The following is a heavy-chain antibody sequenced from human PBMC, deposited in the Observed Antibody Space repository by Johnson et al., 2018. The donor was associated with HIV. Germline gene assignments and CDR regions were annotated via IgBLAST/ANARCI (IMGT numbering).Heavy chain of an antibody. CDR1: GFTFSSYW. CDR3: AKTLGYDSSDYHDGFDI. V-gene: IGHV3-20*04. J-gene: IGHJ3*02. D-gene: IGHD3-22*01. Sequence: VQLVESGGGLVQPGGSLRLSCAASGFTFSSYWMSWVRQAPGKGLEWVSGINWNGGSTGYADSVKGRFTISRDNAKNSLYLQMNSLRAEDTAVYYCAKTLGYDSSDYHDGFDIWGHGTMVTVSS. CDR2: INWNGGST.